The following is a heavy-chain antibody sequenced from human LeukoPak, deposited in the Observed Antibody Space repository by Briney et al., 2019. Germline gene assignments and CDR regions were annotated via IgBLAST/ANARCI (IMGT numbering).Heavy chain of an antibody. J-gene: IGHJ3*02. V-gene: IGHV4-4*07. CDR2: IYTSGST. D-gene: IGHD2-2*01. CDR1: GGSINSYY. CDR3: ARLDIVVVPAAAGYAFDI. Sequence: SETLSLTCTVSGGSINSYYWSWIRQPAGKGLEWIGRIYTSGSTNYNPSLKSRVTMSVDTSKNQFSLKLSSVTAADTAVYYCARLDIVVVPAAAGYAFDIWGQGTMVTVSS.